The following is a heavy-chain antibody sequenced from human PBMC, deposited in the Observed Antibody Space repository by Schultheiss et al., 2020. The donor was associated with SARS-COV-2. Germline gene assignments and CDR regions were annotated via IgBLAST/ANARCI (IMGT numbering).Heavy chain of an antibody. CDR1: GFTFSSYG. Sequence: GGSLRLSCAASGFTFSSYGMHWVRQAPGKGLEWVAVISYDGSNKYYADSVKGRFTISRDNSKNTLYLQMNSLRAEDTAVYYCARDTIFGVVGRVDYYYGMDVWGQGTTVTVSS. CDR3: ARDTIFGVVGRVDYYYGMDV. J-gene: IGHJ6*02. CDR2: ISYDGSNK. D-gene: IGHD3-3*01. V-gene: IGHV3-30*12.